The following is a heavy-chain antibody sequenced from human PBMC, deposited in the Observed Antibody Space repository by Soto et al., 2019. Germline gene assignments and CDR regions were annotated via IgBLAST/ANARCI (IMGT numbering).Heavy chain of an antibody. J-gene: IGHJ4*02. CDR2: IYYSGST. D-gene: IGHD2-15*01. V-gene: IGHV4-59*08. CDR3: ARHGSKAVAATL. CDR1: GGSISSYY. Sequence: SETLSLTCTVSGGSISSYYWSWIRQPPGKGLEWIGYIYYSGSTNYNPSLKSRVTISVDTSKNQFSLKLSSVTAADTAVYYCARHGSKAVAATLWGQGTLVTVSS.